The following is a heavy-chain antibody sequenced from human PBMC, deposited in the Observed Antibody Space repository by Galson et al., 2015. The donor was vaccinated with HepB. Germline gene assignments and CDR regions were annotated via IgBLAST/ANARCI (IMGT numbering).Heavy chain of an antibody. CDR3: ARGTYYDFWSGYYSGYLRWFDP. CDR1: GGSISSGGYY. Sequence: TLSLTCTVSGGSISSGGYYWSWIRQHPGKGLEWIGYIYYSGSTYYNPSLKSRVTISVDTSKNQFSLKLSSVTAADTAVYYCARGTYYDFWSGYYSGYLRWFDPWGQGTLVTVSS. J-gene: IGHJ5*02. D-gene: IGHD3-3*01. CDR2: IYYSGST. V-gene: IGHV4-31*03.